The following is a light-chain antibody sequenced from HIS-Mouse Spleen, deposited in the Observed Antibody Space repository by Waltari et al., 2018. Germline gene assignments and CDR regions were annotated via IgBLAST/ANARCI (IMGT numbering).Light chain of an antibody. CDR3: CSDAGSSTWV. CDR1: SSDVGGYHR. Sequence: SALTQPASVLGSPGLSFSILVMGTSSDVGGYHRFAWYHQHSGKAAKLMIYEGSKRPSGVSNRFSGSKSGNTASLTISGLQAEDEADYYCCSDAGSSTWVFGGGTKLTVL. V-gene: IGLV2-23*01. J-gene: IGLJ3*02. CDR2: EGS.